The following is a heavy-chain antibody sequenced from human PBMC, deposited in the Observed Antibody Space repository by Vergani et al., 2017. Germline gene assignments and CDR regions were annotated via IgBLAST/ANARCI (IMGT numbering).Heavy chain of an antibody. J-gene: IGHJ6*02. CDR3: AKEQPIVVVPAAIGDGMDV. CDR2: IRYDGSNK. Sequence: QVQLVESGGGVVQPGGSLRLSCAASGFTFSSYGMHWVRQAPGKGLEWVAFIRYDGSNKYYADSVKGRFTISRDNSMNTLYLQMNSLRAEDTAVYYCAKEQPIVVVPAAIGDGMDVWGQGTTVTVSS. CDR1: GFTFSSYG. D-gene: IGHD2-2*01. V-gene: IGHV3-30*02.